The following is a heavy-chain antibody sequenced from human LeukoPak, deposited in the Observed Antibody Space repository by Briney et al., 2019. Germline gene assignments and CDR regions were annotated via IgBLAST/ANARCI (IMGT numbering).Heavy chain of an antibody. V-gene: IGHV3-23*01. Sequence: PGGSLRLSCAVSGITLSNYGMSWVRLAPGKGLEWVAGISGSGGRTNYADSVKGRFTISRDNAKNTLYLQMNSLRAEDTAVYYCARTDYGGIFDYWGQGTLVTVSS. D-gene: IGHD4-23*01. CDR1: GITLSNYG. CDR3: ARTDYGGIFDY. J-gene: IGHJ4*02. CDR2: ISGSGGRT.